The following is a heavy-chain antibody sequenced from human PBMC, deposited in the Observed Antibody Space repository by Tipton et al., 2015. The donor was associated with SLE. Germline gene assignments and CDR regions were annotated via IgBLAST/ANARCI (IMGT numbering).Heavy chain of an antibody. CDR3: ARVVTVGAAHYYDIDV. CDR2: IYYGGGT. Sequence: TLSLTCTVSGDSISNGDDYWSWIRQPPGKGLEWIGNIYYGGGTYYNPSLESRVTISLDTSKNQFSLKLNSVTAADTAVYYCARVVTVGAAHYYDIDVWGQGTRVTVSS. J-gene: IGHJ6*02. CDR1: GDSISNGDDY. V-gene: IGHV4-31*03. D-gene: IGHD2-21*02.